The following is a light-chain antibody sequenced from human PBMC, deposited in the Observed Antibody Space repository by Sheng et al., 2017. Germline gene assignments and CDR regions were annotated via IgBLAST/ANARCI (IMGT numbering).Light chain of an antibody. Sequence: DIQMTQSPSTLSASIGDGVTITCRASQSIRNFLAWYQQKPGKAPKLLIYKASTLENGVPTRFSGSGSGTEFTLTISSLQPDDFATYYCQQYADYWTFGQGTKVEIK. CDR3: QQYADYWT. CDR1: QSIRNF. V-gene: IGKV1-5*03. CDR2: KAS. J-gene: IGKJ1*01.